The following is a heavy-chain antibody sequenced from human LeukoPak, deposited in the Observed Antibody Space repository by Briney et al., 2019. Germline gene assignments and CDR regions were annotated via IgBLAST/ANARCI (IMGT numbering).Heavy chain of an antibody. CDR2: ISSSGSTI. Sequence: GGSLRLSCAASGFTFSDYYMSWIRQAPGKGLEWVSYISSSGSTIYYADSVKGRFTISRDNAKNSLYLQMNSLRAEDTAVYYCATRITIFGVVTQEGYFDYWGQGTLVTVSS. CDR3: ATRITIFGVVTQEGYFDY. CDR1: GFTFSDYY. V-gene: IGHV3-11*04. J-gene: IGHJ4*02. D-gene: IGHD3-3*01.